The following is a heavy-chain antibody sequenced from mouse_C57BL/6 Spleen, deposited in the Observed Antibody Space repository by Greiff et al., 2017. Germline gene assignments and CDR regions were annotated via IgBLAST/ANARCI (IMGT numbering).Heavy chain of an antibody. CDR3: ARGNYGSRYYFDY. CDR2: IYPGDGDT. CDR1: GYAFSSSW. D-gene: IGHD1-1*01. Sequence: QVQLQQSGPELVKPGASVKISCKASGYAFSSSWMNWVKQRPGKGLEWIGRIYPGDGDTNYNGKFKGKATLTADKSSSTAYMPLSSLTSEESAVYFCARGNYGSRYYFDYWGQGTTLTVSS. J-gene: IGHJ2*01. V-gene: IGHV1-82*01.